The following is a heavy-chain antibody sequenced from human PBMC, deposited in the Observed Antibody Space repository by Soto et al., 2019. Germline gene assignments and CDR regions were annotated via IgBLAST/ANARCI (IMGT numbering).Heavy chain of an antibody. J-gene: IGHJ2*01. Sequence: QVTLKESGPVLVKPTETLTLTCTVSGFSLSNARMGVSWIRQPPGKALEWLAHIFSNDEKSYSTSLKSRLTISNDTSKSLVVLTMANMDPVDTATYYCARTQWGGSYSSFCWYFDLWGRGTLVTVSS. V-gene: IGHV2-26*01. CDR2: IFSNDEK. CDR1: GFSLSNARMG. CDR3: ARTQWGGSYSSFCWYFDL. D-gene: IGHD1-26*01.